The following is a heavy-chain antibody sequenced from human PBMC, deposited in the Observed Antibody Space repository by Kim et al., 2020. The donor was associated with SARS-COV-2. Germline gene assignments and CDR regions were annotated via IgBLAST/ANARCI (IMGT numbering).Heavy chain of an antibody. D-gene: IGHD3-16*01. CDR3: AKDLDVCGNVPGMDV. CDR2: ATWNGGHA. J-gene: IGHJ6*02. V-gene: IGHV3-9*01. CDR1: GVSIDDYG. Sequence: GGSLRLSCAVFGVSIDDYGFYWVRQSPGKGLEWVAGATWNGGHAGYADSVRGRFTMSRDNINNVQYLQMNSLRAEDTALYYCAKDLDVCGNVPGMDVWG.